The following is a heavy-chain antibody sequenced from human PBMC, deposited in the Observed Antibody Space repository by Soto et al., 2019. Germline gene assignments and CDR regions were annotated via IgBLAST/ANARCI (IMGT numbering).Heavy chain of an antibody. CDR2: MFHSGST. CDR1: GGSITSGGHY. Sequence: SETLSLTCTVSGGSITSGGHYWAWIRQHPGKGLEWIGYMFHSGSTHYNPSLKGRISISVDTSKNQFSLKLSSVTAADTAVYYCARVTDPVVTASTPFDHWGQGALVTVSS. V-gene: IGHV4-31*03. D-gene: IGHD2-21*02. J-gene: IGHJ4*02. CDR3: ARVTDPVVTASTPFDH.